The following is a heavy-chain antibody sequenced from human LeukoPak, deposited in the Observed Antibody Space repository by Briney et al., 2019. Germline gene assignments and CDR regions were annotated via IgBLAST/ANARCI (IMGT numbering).Heavy chain of an antibody. D-gene: IGHD6-13*01. CDR1: GYTFTSYG. Sequence: ASVNVSCNASGYTFTSYGISWVPQAPGQGLEWMGWLSSYNGNTNYAQKLQGRVTMTTDTPTSTAYMERRSLRSDDTAVYYCARAGYSSSQFYGMDVWGQGTTVTVSS. CDR3: ARAGYSSSQFYGMDV. CDR2: LSSYNGNT. J-gene: IGHJ6*02. V-gene: IGHV1-18*01.